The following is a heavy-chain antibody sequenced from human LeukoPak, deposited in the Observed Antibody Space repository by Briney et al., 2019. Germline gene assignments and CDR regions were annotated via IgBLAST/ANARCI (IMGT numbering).Heavy chain of an antibody. V-gene: IGHV3-23*01. CDR2: ISGSGGST. CDR3: AKDPQYYDFWSGHYTGMDYYYGMDV. D-gene: IGHD3-3*01. J-gene: IGHJ6*02. Sequence: PGGSLRLSCAASGFTFSSYAMSWVRQAPGKGLEWVSAISGSGGSTYYADSVKGRFTISRDNSKNTLYLQMNSLRAEDTAVYYCAKDPQYYDFWSGHYTGMDYYYGMDVWGQGTTVTVSS. CDR1: GFTFSSYA.